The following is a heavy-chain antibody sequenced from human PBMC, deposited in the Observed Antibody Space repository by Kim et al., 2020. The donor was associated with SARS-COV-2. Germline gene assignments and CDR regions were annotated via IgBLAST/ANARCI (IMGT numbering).Heavy chain of an antibody. D-gene: IGHD2-15*01. CDR3: ARDTTYCSGGSCYEFDY. V-gene: IGHV3-21*01. J-gene: IGHJ4*02. Sequence: VKGRFTISRDNAKNSLYLQMNSLRAEDTAVYYCARDTTYCSGGSCYEFDYWGQGTLVTVSS.